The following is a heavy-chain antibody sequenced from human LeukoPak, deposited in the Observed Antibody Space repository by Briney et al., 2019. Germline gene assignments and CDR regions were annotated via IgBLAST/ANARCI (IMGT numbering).Heavy chain of an antibody. CDR1: GYTFNTYG. J-gene: IGHJ5*02. V-gene: IGHV1-2*02. CDR3: ARDDYGDSNWFDP. Sequence: ASVKVSRKASGYTFNTYGITWVRQAPGQGLEWMGWINPNSGGTNYAQKFQGRVTMTRDTSISTAYMELSRLRSDDTAVYYCARDDYGDSNWFDPWGQGTLVTVSS. D-gene: IGHD4-17*01. CDR2: INPNSGGT.